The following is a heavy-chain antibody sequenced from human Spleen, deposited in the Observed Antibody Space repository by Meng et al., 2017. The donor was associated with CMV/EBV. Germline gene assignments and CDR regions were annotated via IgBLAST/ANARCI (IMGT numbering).Heavy chain of an antibody. V-gene: IGHV3-11*01. CDR2: ITGGGTTL. CDR1: GFNFGAYY. CDR3: ARDPRNKGYDP. J-gene: IGHJ5*02. D-gene: IGHD6-13*01. Sequence: GGSLRLSCTGSGFNFGAYYMNWIRQAPGKGLEWISYITGGGTTLSYAESVKGRFTVSRDNAKNSLFLQMDSLRPEDTAVYYCARDPRNKGYDPWGPGTLVTVFS.